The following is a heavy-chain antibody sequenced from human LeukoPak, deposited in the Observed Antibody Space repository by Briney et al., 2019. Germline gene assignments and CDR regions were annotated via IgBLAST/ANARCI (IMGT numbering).Heavy chain of an antibody. CDR1: GGSISSGSYY. Sequence: SQTLSLTCTASGGSISSGSYYWSWIRQPAGKGLEWIGRIYTSGSTNYNPSLKSRVTISVDTSKNQFSLKLSSVTAADTAVYYCAREGHGDYWGQGTLVTVSS. V-gene: IGHV4-61*02. CDR3: AREGHGDY. J-gene: IGHJ4*02. CDR2: IYTSGST.